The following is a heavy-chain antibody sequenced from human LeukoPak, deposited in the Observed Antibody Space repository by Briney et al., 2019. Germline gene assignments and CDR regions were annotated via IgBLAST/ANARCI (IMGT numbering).Heavy chain of an antibody. J-gene: IGHJ4*02. V-gene: IGHV1-18*01. Sequence: GASVKVSCKASGYTFTSYGITWVRQAPGQGLEWMGWISAYNGNTNYAQKLQGRVTMTTDTSTSTAYMELRSLRADDTAVYYCAIGVVVAGPFDYWGQGTLVTVSS. CDR3: AIGVVVAGPFDY. D-gene: IGHD2-15*01. CDR1: GYTFTSYG. CDR2: ISAYNGNT.